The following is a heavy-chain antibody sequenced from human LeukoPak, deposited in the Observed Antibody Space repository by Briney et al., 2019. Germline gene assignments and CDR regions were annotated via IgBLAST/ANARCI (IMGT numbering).Heavy chain of an antibody. Sequence: GGSLRLSCAASGFTFSSYSMNWVRQAPGKGLEWVSSISSSSNYIYYADSVKGRFTISRDNAKNSLYLQMNSLRAEDTTVYYCARALVAVAGTPDWFDPWGQGTLVTVSS. D-gene: IGHD6-19*01. CDR1: GFTFSSYS. V-gene: IGHV3-21*01. J-gene: IGHJ5*02. CDR2: ISSSSNYI. CDR3: ARALVAVAGTPDWFDP.